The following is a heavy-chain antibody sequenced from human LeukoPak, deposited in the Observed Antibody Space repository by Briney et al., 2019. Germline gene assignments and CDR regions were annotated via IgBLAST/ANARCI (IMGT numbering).Heavy chain of an antibody. D-gene: IGHD6-13*01. J-gene: IGHJ4*02. CDR2: IKQDGSEK. Sequence: GGSLRLSCAAPGFTFSTYWMSWVRQAPGKGLEWVANIKQDGSEKYYVDSVKGRFTISRDNAKNSLYLQMNSLRAEDTAMYYCARDSAGNDYWGQGTLVTVSS. V-gene: IGHV3-7*01. CDR1: GFTFSTYW. CDR3: ARDSAGNDY.